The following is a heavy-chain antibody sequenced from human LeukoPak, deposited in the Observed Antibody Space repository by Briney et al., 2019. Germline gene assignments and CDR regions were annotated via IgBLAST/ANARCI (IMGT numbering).Heavy chain of an antibody. CDR2: ISYDGSNK. D-gene: IGHD6-19*01. Sequence: GGSLRLSCAASGFTFSSYAMHWVRQAPGKGLEWVAVISYDGSNKYYADSVKGRFTISRDNSKNTLYLQMNSLRAEDTAVYYCARGHAGYSSGWDPNLYNWFDPWGQGTLVTVSS. CDR3: ARGHAGYSSGWDPNLYNWFDP. CDR1: GFTFSSYA. V-gene: IGHV3-30-3*01. J-gene: IGHJ5*02.